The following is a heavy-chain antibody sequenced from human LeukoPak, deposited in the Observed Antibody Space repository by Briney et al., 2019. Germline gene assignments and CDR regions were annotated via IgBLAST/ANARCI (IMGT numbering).Heavy chain of an antibody. V-gene: IGHV4-39*01. Sequence: DPSETLSLTCTVSGGSISSSGYYWGWIRQPPGKGLEWIGSISSGGSTHYTPSLKSRVTISVEKSKNQFSLKLSSVTAADTAVYYCARRSYDGSGYYYVDYWGQGTLVTVSS. CDR3: ARRSYDGSGYYYVDY. CDR2: ISSGGST. CDR1: GGSISSSGYY. D-gene: IGHD3-22*01. J-gene: IGHJ4*02.